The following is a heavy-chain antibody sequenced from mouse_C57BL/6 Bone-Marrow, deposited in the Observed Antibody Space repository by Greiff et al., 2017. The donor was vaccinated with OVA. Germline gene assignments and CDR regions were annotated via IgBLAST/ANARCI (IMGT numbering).Heavy chain of an antibody. Sequence: VQLQQSGAELARPGASVKLSCKASGYTFTSYGISWVKQRTGQGLEWIGEIYPRSGNTYYNEKFKGKATLTADKSSSTAYMELRSLTSEDSAVYFWAKRYYYGISHADWGQGTLVTVSA. CDR3: AKRYYYGISHAD. CDR1: GYTFTSYG. CDR2: IYPRSGNT. J-gene: IGHJ3*01. V-gene: IGHV1-81*01. D-gene: IGHD1-1*01.